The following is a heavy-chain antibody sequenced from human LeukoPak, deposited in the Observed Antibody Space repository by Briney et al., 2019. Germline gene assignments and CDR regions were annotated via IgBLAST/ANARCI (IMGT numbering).Heavy chain of an antibody. CDR1: GGSISNSSYY. Sequence: PSETLSLTCTVSGGSISNSSYYWGWIRQPPGKGLEWIGSIYYSGSTYYNPSLKSRVTISVDTSKNQFSLKLSSVTAADTAVYYCARRGDCSSTSCRLDYWGQGTLVTVSS. J-gene: IGHJ4*02. D-gene: IGHD2-2*01. CDR2: IYYSGST. CDR3: ARRGDCSSTSCRLDY. V-gene: IGHV4-39*01.